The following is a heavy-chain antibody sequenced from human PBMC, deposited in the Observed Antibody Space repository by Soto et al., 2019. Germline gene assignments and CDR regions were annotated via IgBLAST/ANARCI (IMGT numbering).Heavy chain of an antibody. V-gene: IGHV1-69*01. J-gene: IGHJ6*02. CDR1: GGTFSSYA. CDR2: IIPIFGTA. Sequence: QVQLVQSGAEVKKPGSSVKVSCKASGGTFSSYAISWVRQAPGQGLEWMGGIIPIFGTANYAQKFQGRVTITADESTSTAYMELSSLRSEDTAVSYCARRGPGSSSWYYYYGMDVWGQGTTVTVSS. CDR3: ARRGPGSSSWYYYYGMDV. D-gene: IGHD6-13*01.